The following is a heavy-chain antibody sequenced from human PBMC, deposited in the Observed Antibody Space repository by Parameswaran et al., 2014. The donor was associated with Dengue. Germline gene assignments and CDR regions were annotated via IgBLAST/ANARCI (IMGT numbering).Heavy chain of an antibody. V-gene: IGHV7-4-1*02. Sequence: WVRQAPGQGLEWMGWINTDIGNPMYAQGFTGRFVFSLDTSVSTAYLQISNLKAEDTAVYYCARSNNWNYDKDFDYWGQGTLVTVSS. D-gene: IGHD1-7*01. J-gene: IGHJ4*02. CDR2: INTDIGNP. CDR3: ARSNNWNYDKDFDY.